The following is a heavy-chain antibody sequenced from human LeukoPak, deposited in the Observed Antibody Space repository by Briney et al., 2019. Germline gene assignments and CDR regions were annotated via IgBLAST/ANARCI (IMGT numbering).Heavy chain of an antibody. V-gene: IGHV4-59*01. D-gene: IGHD3-9*01. Sequence: NPSETLCLTCTVSGGSISSFFWSWIRQPPGKGLEWVGYVHSSGSTKYNPSLKRRLIISVDMSKNQFSLKLRSVSVADTAMYYCARLAPGNYDILTGDPKVVFDYWGQGVLVTVSS. J-gene: IGHJ4*02. CDR3: ARLAPGNYDILTGDPKVVFDY. CDR2: VHSSGST. CDR1: GGSISSFF.